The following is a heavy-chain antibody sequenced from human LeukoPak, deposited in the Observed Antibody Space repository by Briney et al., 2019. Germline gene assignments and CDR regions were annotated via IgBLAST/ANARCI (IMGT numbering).Heavy chain of an antibody. CDR3: AKDHYYGSGSYLFDY. J-gene: IGHJ4*02. V-gene: IGHV3-30*02. CDR2: IRYDGSNK. CDR1: GFTFSDYY. D-gene: IGHD3-10*01. Sequence: PGGSLRLSCAASGFTFSDYYMSWIRQAPGKGLEWVAFIRYDGSNKYYADSVKGRFTISRDNSKHTLYLQMNSLRAEDTAVYYCAKDHYYGSGSYLFDYWGQGTLVTVSS.